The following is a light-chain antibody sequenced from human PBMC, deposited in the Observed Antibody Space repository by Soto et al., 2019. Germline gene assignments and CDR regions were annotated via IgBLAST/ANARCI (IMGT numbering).Light chain of an antibody. Sequence: DIQMTQSPSTLSASVGDRVIITCRTTQSVSSWLAWYQQKPGKAPNLLIYKASTLQSGVPSRFSGSGSGTEFTLTIPSLEPDDFATYYCQQYSSYSAFTFGPGTKVDIK. CDR3: QQYSSYSAFT. J-gene: IGKJ3*01. CDR1: QSVSSW. CDR2: KAS. V-gene: IGKV1-5*03.